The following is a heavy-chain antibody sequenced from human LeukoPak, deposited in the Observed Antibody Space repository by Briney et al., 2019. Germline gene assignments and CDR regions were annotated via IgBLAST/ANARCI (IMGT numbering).Heavy chain of an antibody. V-gene: IGHV4-59*01. Sequence: SETLSLTCTVSGGPINSYYWSWIRPPPGQGLEWIGYIYYSGTTSYYPSFKSRVTISVDTSKNQFSLKLKSVTAADTAMYYCARRSNLGYFDYWGQGTLVTVSS. CDR3: ARRSNLGYFDY. CDR2: IYYSGTT. CDR1: GGPINSYY. D-gene: IGHD7-27*01. J-gene: IGHJ4*02.